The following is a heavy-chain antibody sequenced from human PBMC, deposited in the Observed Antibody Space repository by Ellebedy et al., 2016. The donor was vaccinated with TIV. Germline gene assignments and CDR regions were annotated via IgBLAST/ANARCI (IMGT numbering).Heavy chain of an antibody. V-gene: IGHV3-9*01. Sequence: SLKISXAASGFTFDDYAMHWVRQAPGKGLEWVSGISWNSGSIGYADSVKGRFTISRDNAKNSLYLQMNSLRAEDTALYYCARGRYGDYVNYYYYGMDVWGQGTTVTVSS. D-gene: IGHD4-17*01. CDR1: GFTFDDYA. CDR2: ISWNSGSI. CDR3: ARGRYGDYVNYYYYGMDV. J-gene: IGHJ6*02.